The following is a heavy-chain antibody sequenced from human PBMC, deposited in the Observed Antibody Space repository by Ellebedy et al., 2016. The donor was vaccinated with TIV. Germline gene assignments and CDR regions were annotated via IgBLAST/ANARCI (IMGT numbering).Heavy chain of an antibody. CDR1: GFTLPNYW. J-gene: IGHJ4*02. CDR3: ARDGGVKGGATKPGY. V-gene: IGHV3-7*01. D-gene: IGHD1-26*01. Sequence: PGGSLRLSCAASGFTLPNYWIXWVRHAPGKGLEWVANINKDVSETYYVDSVKGRFTISRDNDKNSLYLQMNSLRAEDTAVYYCARDGGVKGGATKPGYWGQGTLVTVSS. CDR2: INKDVSET.